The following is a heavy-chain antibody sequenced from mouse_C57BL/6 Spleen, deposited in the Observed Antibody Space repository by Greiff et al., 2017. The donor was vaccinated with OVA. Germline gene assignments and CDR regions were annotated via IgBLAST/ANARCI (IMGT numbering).Heavy chain of an antibody. V-gene: IGHV1-66*01. J-gene: IGHJ2*01. CDR2: IYPGSGNT. D-gene: IGHD2-4*01. CDR3: ARWGYDYGYDY. CDR1: GYSFTSYY. Sequence: VQLQESGPELVKPGASVKISCKASGYSFTSYYIHWVKQRPGQGLEWIGWIYPGSGNTKYNEKFKGKATLTADTSSSTAYMQLSSLTSEDSAVYYCARWGYDYGYDYWGQGTTLTVSS.